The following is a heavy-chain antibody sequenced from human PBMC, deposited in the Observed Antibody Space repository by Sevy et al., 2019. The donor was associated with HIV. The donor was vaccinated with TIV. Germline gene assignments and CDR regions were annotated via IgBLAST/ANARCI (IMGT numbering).Heavy chain of an antibody. CDR3: ARDFTIFGVVSGIDY. Sequence: GGSLTLSCAASGFTFRSYSMNWVRHAPGKGLEWLSSIREYSLYINYSDSVKVRFTISRANAKSSLYLQMNSLRVEDTAIYYCARDFTIFGVVSGIDYWGQGNLVTVSS. CDR1: GFTFRSYS. J-gene: IGHJ4*02. CDR2: IREYSLYI. V-gene: IGHV3-21*01. D-gene: IGHD3-3*01.